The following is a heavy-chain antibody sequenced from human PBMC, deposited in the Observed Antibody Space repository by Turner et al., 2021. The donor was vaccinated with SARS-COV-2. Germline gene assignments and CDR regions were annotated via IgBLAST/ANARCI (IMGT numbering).Heavy chain of an antibody. Sequence: EVQLVQSGVEVKKPGESLKISCKGSGYIFASYWIGWVRQMPGKGLEWMGIIYPGDSDTRYSPSFQGQVTISADKSTSTAYLQWSSLKASDTATYYCARQKYCSGESCFIFGDAFDIWGQGTMVTVS. CDR3: ARQKYCSGESCFIFGDAFDI. V-gene: IGHV5-51*01. J-gene: IGHJ3*02. D-gene: IGHD2-15*01. CDR1: GYIFASYW. CDR2: IYPGDSDT.